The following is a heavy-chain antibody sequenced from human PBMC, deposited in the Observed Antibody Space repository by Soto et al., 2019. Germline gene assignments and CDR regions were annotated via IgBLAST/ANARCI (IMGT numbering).Heavy chain of an antibody. V-gene: IGHV4-34*01. D-gene: IGHD3-9*01. Sequence: SETLSLTCAVYGGSFSGYYWSWIRQPPGKGLEWNGEINHSGSTNYNPSLKSRVTISVDTSKNQFSLKLSSVTAADTAVYYCARVGIIPLLRYLVGADRFARAFDIWGQGTMVTVSS. CDR1: GGSFSGYY. J-gene: IGHJ3*02. CDR2: INHSGST. CDR3: ARVGIIPLLRYLVGADRFARAFDI.